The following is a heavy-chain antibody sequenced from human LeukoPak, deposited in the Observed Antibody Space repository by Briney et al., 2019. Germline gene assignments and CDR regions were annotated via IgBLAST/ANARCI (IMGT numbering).Heavy chain of an antibody. J-gene: IGHJ3*02. CDR3: ANLATVTTRGVFDI. Sequence: GGSLRLSCAASGFTFNNYDMHWVRQAPGKGLEWVAFIRYDGSNKYYADSVKGRFTISRDNSKNTLSLQMNSLRAEDTAVYYCANLATVTTRGVFDIWGQGTMVTISS. D-gene: IGHD4-17*01. CDR2: IRYDGSNK. CDR1: GFTFNNYD. V-gene: IGHV3-30*02.